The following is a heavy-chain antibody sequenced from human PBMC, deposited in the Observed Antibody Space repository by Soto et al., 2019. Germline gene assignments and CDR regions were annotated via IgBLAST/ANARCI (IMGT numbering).Heavy chain of an antibody. J-gene: IGHJ6*02. V-gene: IGHV3-15*01. Sequence: SSNWWSWVRQAPGKGLEWVGRIKSKTDDGTTDYAAPVKGRFTISRDDSRNTLYLQNNSLKTEDTAVYYCTTHHSSWDYYYYYGMDVWGQGTTVTVSS. CDR3: TTHHSSWDYYYYYGMDV. D-gene: IGHD3-22*01. CDR2: IKSKTDDGTT. CDR1: SSNW.